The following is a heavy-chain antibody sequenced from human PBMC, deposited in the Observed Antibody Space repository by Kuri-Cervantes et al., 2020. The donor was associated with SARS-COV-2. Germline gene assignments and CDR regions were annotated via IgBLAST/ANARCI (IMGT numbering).Heavy chain of an antibody. Sequence: SQTLSLTCAVYGGSFSGYYWSWIRQPPGKGLEWNGEINHSGSTNYNPSLKSRVTISVDTSKNKFSLNLSSVTAADTAVYYCARDGDYGDYGNAFDIWGQGTMVTVSS. D-gene: IGHD4-17*01. CDR2: INHSGST. CDR3: ARDGDYGDYGNAFDI. J-gene: IGHJ3*02. CDR1: GGSFSGYY. V-gene: IGHV4-34*01.